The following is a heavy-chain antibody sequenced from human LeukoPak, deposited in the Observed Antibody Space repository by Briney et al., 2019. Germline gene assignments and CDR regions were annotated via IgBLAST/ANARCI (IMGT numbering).Heavy chain of an antibody. CDR3: AALLKVDYVDPFDY. CDR1: GFTFSSYG. CDR2: ISYDGSNK. J-gene: IGHJ4*02. D-gene: IGHD4-17*01. V-gene: IGHV3-30*03. Sequence: GGSLRLSCAASGFTFSSYGMHWVRQAPGKGLEWVAVISYDGSNKYYADSVKGRFTISRDNSKNTLYLQMNSLRAEDTAVYYCAALLKVDYVDPFDYWAQGTLVTVS.